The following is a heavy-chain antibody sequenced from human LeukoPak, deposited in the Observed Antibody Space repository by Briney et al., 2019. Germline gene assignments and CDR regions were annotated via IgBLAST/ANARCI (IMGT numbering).Heavy chain of an antibody. CDR2: IYYSGST. CDR1: GGSISCYY. V-gene: IGHV4-59*01. Sequence: SETLSLTCTVSGGSISCYYWSWIRQPPGKGLEWIGYIYYSGSTNYNPSLKSRVTISVDTSKNQFSLKLSSVTAADTAVYYCARVQLSSFYAFDIWGQGTMVTVSS. J-gene: IGHJ3*02. D-gene: IGHD5-18*01. CDR3: ARVQLSSFYAFDI.